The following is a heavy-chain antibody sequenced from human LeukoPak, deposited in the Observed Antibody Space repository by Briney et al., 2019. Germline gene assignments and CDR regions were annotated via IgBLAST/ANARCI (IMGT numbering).Heavy chain of an antibody. CDR2: ISAYNGNT. D-gene: IGHD3-16*02. CDR1: GYTFTSYG. CDR3: ARVMITFGGVIVDFDY. J-gene: IGHJ4*02. Sequence: ASVKVSCKASGYTFTSYGISWVRQAPGQGLEWMGWISAYNGNTNYAQKLQGRVTMTTDTSTSTAYMELRSLRSDDTAVDYCARVMITFGGVIVDFDYWGQGTLVTVSS. V-gene: IGHV1-18*01.